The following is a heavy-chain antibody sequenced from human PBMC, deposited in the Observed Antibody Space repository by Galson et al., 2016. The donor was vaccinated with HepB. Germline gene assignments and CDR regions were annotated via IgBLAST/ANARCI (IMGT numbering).Heavy chain of an antibody. CDR3: ARDQRYYGSGFYYNDMDV. J-gene: IGHJ6*02. CDR1: GFTVYAND. V-gene: IGHV3-53*01. D-gene: IGHD3-10*01. Sequence: GSLRLSCAASGFTVYANDMAWVRQAPGKGLEWVSVISSGGTTYYADSVKGRFTISKDYSTNTLFLQMNSLRPEDTAVYYCARDQRYYGSGFYYNDMDVWGQGTTVTVSS. CDR2: ISSGGTT.